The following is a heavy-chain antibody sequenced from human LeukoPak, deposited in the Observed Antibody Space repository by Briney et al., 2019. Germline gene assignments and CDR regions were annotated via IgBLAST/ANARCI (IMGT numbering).Heavy chain of an antibody. CDR2: IASDGSST. D-gene: IGHD4-23*01. Sequence: GGSLRLSCAASGFTFSSYNMNWVRQAPGKGLVWVSRIASDGSSTTYADSVKGRFSISRDNAKNTLYLQMNSLRVEDTAVYYCARGRPHGNDYWGQGTLVTVSS. CDR1: GFTFSSYN. CDR3: ARGRPHGNDY. J-gene: IGHJ4*02. V-gene: IGHV3-74*01.